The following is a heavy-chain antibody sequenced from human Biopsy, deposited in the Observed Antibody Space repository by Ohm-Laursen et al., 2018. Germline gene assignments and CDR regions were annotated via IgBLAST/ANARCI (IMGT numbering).Heavy chain of an antibody. CDR2: IYTIGDT. Sequence: TLSLTCIVSGASMTGYFWTWVRQPAGKGLEWIGHIYTIGDTTYNPSLESRVTMSLDTSENQFSLKMTSLTAADTAVYFCAREDEGLLRALDLWGQGTMVTVSS. J-gene: IGHJ3*01. D-gene: IGHD3-3*01. V-gene: IGHV4-4*07. CDR1: GASMTGYF. CDR3: AREDEGLLRALDL.